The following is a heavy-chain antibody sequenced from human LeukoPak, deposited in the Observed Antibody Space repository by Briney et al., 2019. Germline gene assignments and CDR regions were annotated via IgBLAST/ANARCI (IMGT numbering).Heavy chain of an antibody. CDR3: AKAGMGATWRGYYFDY. CDR1: GFSFNSYG. D-gene: IGHD1-26*01. J-gene: IGHJ4*02. Sequence: PGGSLRLSCAASGFSFNSYGFHWVRQAPGKGLEWVAVISYDGSDEYYVDSVKGRFTISRDHSKNTVFLQMNSLRTEDTAVYYCAKAGMGATWRGYYFDYWGRGTLVTVSS. CDR2: ISYDGSDE. V-gene: IGHV3-30*18.